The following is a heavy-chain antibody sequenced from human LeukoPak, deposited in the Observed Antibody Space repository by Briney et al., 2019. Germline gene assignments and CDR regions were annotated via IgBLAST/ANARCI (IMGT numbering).Heavy chain of an antibody. CDR2: IYYSGST. CDR1: GGSISSYY. D-gene: IGHD6-13*01. CDR3: ARFEFSSSWYSGMDV. Sequence: PSETLSLTCTVSGGSISSYYWSWIRQPPGKGLEWIGYIYYSGSTNYNPSLKSRVTISVDTSKNQFSLKLSSVTAADTAVYYCARFEFSSSWYSGMDVWGQGTTVTVSS. J-gene: IGHJ6*02. V-gene: IGHV4-59*08.